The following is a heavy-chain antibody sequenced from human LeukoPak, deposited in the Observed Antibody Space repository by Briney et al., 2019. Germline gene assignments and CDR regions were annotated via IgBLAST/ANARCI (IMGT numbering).Heavy chain of an antibody. CDR2: IYYSGST. Sequence: SETLSLNCTVSGGSISSSSYYWGWIRQPPGKGLEWIGSIYYSGSTYYNPSLKSRVTISVDTSKNQFSLKLSSVTAADTAVYYCARHGGQWLVPYYFDYWGQGTLVTVSS. J-gene: IGHJ4*02. CDR1: GGSISSSSYY. CDR3: ARHGGQWLVPYYFDY. V-gene: IGHV4-39*01. D-gene: IGHD6-19*01.